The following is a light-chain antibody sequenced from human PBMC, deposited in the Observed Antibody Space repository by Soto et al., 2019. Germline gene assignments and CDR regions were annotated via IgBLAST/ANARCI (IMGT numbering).Light chain of an antibody. V-gene: IGLV2-23*02. J-gene: IGLJ1*01. CDR1: SSDVGSYNL. CDR3: CSYAGSSRV. CDR2: EVS. Sequence: QSVLTQPASVSGSPGQSITISCTGTSSDVGSYNLVSWYQQHPGKAPKLTIYEVSKRPSGVSNRFSGSKSGNTASLTISGLQAEDEADYYCCSYAGSSRVFGTGTKLTVL.